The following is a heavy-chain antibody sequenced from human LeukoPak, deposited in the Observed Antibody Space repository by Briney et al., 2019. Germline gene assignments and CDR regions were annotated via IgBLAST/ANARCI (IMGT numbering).Heavy chain of an antibody. CDR1: GGTFSSYA. CDR2: IIPIFGTA. D-gene: IGHD4-17*01. Sequence: SVKVSCKASGGTFSSYAISWVRQAPGQGLEWMGGIIPIFGTANYAQKFQGRVTTTTDESTSTAYMELSSLRSEDTAVYYCARGRLRYNWFDPWGQGTLVTVSS. V-gene: IGHV1-69*05. CDR3: ARGRLRYNWFDP. J-gene: IGHJ5*02.